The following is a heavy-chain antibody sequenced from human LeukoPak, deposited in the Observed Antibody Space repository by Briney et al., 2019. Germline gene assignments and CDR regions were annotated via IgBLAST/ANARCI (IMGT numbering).Heavy chain of an antibody. D-gene: IGHD1-1*01. CDR1: GGSFSGYY. CDR2: INHSGST. J-gene: IGHJ4*02. CDR3: ARRTDQIIFDY. Sequence: SETLSLTCAVYGGSFSGYYWSWIRQPPGKGLEWIGEINHSGSTNYNPSLKSRVTISVDTSKNQFSLKLSSVTAADAAVFYCARRTDQIIFDYWGQGTLVTVSS. V-gene: IGHV4-34*01.